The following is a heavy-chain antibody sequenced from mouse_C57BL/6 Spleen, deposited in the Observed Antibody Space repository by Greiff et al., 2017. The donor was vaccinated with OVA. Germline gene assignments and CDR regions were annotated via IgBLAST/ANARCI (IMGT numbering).Heavy chain of an antibody. CDR3: TRPLYYYGSSYNYCDY. D-gene: IGHD1-1*01. Sequence: VQLQQSGAELVRPGASVTLSCKASGYTFTDYEMHWVKQTPVHGLEWIGAIDPETGGTAYNQKFKGKAILTADKSSSTAYMALRSLTSEDSAVYYCTRPLYYYGSSYNYCDYWGQGTTLTVSS. CDR1: GYTFTDYE. V-gene: IGHV1-15*01. CDR2: IDPETGGT. J-gene: IGHJ2*01.